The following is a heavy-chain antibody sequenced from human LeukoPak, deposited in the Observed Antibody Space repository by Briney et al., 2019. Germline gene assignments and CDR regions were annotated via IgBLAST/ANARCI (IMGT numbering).Heavy chain of an antibody. CDR3: ARDLTMVRGVIITWAGSDDAFDI. Sequence: AXVKVSCKASGYTFTGYYMHWVRQAPGQGLEWMGRINPNSGGTNYAQKFQGRVTITRDTSISTAYMELSRLRSDDTAVYYCARDLTMVRGVIITWAGSDDAFDIWGQGTMVTVSS. CDR2: INPNSGGT. V-gene: IGHV1-2*06. J-gene: IGHJ3*02. D-gene: IGHD3-10*01. CDR1: GYTFTGYY.